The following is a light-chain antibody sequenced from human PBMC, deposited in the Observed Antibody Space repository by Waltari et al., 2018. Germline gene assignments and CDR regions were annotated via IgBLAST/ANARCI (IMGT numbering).Light chain of an antibody. V-gene: IGLV1-44*01. CDR2: RSD. CDR1: ASNIGHNL. J-gene: IGLJ3*02. Sequence: QSVLTQPPSASGTPGQRVTIPCSGRASNIGHNLVNWYQQLPGKAPKLIIYRSDQRPSGVPDRFSGSKSGTSGSLAISGLQSEDEADYYCAAWDDSLNGHWVFGGGTKVTVL. CDR3: AAWDDSLNGHWV.